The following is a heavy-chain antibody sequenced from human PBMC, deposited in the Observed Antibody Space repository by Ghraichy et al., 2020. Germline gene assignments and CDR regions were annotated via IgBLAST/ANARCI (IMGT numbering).Heavy chain of an antibody. D-gene: IGHD3-10*01. CDR3: ARDSNTMVRYFDL. CDR1: GGSFSTYY. CDR2: IFYGGNS. Sequence: ESLNISCTVSGGSFSTYYWAWIRQPPGKGLEWIECIFYGGNSNYNPSLKSRVTFSVDTSRNQFSLNLSSVTAADTAVYYCARDSNTMVRYFDLWGRGTLVTVSS. J-gene: IGHJ2*01. V-gene: IGHV4-59*01.